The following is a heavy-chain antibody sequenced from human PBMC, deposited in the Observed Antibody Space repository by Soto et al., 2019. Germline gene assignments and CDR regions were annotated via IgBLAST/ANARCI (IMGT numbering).Heavy chain of an antibody. D-gene: IGHD4-17*01. Sequence: QVRLEESGPGLVKPSETLSLICSVSGGSVNNANYFWNWIRHHPENGLEWIGYIYYSGSTRYNPSVKTLATLSIDTTKDQFALRLNSVTVADTAVYFCARDADYGGSRGGMDVWGRGTTVTVSS. V-gene: IGHV4-31*01. J-gene: IGHJ6*02. CDR2: IYYSGST. CDR1: GGSVNNANYF. CDR3: ARDADYGGSRGGMDV.